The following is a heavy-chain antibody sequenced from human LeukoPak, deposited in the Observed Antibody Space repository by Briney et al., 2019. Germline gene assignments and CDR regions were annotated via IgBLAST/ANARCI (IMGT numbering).Heavy chain of an antibody. D-gene: IGHD2-8*01. CDR2: ISGSGGST. Sequence: PGGSLRLSCAASGFTFSSYAMSWVRQAPGKGLEWVSAISGSGGSTYYADSVKGRFTISRDNSKNTLYLQMNSLRAEDTAVYYCALHYCTNGVCYRPISYFDYWGQGTLVTVSS. V-gene: IGHV3-23*01. CDR1: GFTFSSYA. J-gene: IGHJ4*02. CDR3: ALHYCTNGVCYRPISYFDY.